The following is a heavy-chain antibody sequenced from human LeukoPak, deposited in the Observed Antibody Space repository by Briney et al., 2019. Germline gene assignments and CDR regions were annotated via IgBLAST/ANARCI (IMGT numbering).Heavy chain of an antibody. Sequence: PGGSLRLSCAASGFTFSSYAMHWVRQAPGKGLEWVAVISYDGSNKYYADSVKGRFTISRDNSKNTLYLQMGSLRAEDMAVYYCARGVTRWVYWGQGTLVTVSS. V-gene: IGHV3-30*14. D-gene: IGHD5-18*01. J-gene: IGHJ4*02. CDR3: ARGVTRWVY. CDR2: ISYDGSNK. CDR1: GFTFSSYA.